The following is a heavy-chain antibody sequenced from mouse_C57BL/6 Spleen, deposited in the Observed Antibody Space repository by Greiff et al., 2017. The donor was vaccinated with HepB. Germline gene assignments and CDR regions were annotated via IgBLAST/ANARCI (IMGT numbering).Heavy chain of an antibody. Sequence: VQLQQSGPELVKPGASVKISCKASGYAFSSSWMNWVKQRPGKGLEWIGRIYPGDGDTNYNGKFKGKATLTADKSSSTAYMQLSSLTSEYSAVYFCARESPHLYGGYFDYSFQGTTLTVSS. J-gene: IGHJ2*01. D-gene: IGHD1-1*01. CDR2: IYPGDGDT. V-gene: IGHV1-82*01. CDR3: ARESPHLYGGYFDY. CDR1: GYAFSSSW.